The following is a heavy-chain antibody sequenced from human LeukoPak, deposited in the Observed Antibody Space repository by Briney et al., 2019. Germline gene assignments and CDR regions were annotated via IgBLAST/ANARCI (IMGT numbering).Heavy chain of an antibody. J-gene: IGHJ4*02. D-gene: IGHD6-19*01. V-gene: IGHV3-43D*04. CDR2: ISWDGGST. CDR1: GFTFDDYA. CDR3: AKDIAVAGKGMDY. Sequence: GGSLRLSCAASGFTFDDYAMHWVRQAPGKGLEWVSLISWDGGSTYYADSVKGRFTISRDNSKNSLYLQMYSLRAEDTALYYCAKDIAVAGKGMDYWGQGTLVTVSS.